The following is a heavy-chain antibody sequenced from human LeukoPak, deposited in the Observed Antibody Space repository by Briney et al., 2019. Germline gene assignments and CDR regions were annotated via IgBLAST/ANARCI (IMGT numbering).Heavy chain of an antibody. CDR3: ARASKYSSGWYRSLGAFDI. J-gene: IGHJ3*02. CDR1: GGYISSSNW. CDR2: IYHSGST. Sequence: SGTLALTFDVSGGYISSSNWWSWVRQPPGKGLEWIGEIYHSGSTNYNPSLKSRVTITVDKSKNQFSLKLSSVTAADTAVYYCARASKYSSGWYRSLGAFDIWGQGTMVTVSS. D-gene: IGHD6-19*01. V-gene: IGHV4-4*02.